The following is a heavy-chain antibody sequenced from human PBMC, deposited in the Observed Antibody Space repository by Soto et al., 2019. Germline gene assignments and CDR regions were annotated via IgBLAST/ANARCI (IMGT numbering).Heavy chain of an antibody. J-gene: IGHJ6*02. CDR3: ARNRNTSRWAGMDV. CDR1: GYPFTNYG. V-gene: IGHV5-51*01. Sequence: XESLKLSCQSSGYPFTNYGIGLVLQMPGKGLEWMGLIYPADSETTYSPSFQGQVSMSADRSIRSAFLQWSSLKASDTAIYYCARNRNTSRWAGMDVWGQGTTVTVSS. CDR2: IYPADSET. D-gene: IGHD6-13*01.